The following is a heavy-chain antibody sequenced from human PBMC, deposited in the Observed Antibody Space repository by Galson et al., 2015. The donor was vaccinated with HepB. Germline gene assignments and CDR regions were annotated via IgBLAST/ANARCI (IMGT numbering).Heavy chain of an antibody. D-gene: IGHD1-26*01. CDR1: GGTFSSYA. V-gene: IGHV1-69*06. CDR2: IIPIFGTA. Sequence: SVKVSCKASGGTFSSYAISWVRQAPGQGLEWMGGIIPIFGTANYAQKFQGRVTITADKSTSTAYMELSSLRSEDTAVYYCAREWEPRGGWFDPWGQGTLVTVSS. CDR3: AREWEPRGGWFDP. J-gene: IGHJ5*02.